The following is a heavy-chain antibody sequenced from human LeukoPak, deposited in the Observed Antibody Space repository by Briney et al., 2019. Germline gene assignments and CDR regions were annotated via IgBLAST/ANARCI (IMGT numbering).Heavy chain of an antibody. J-gene: IGHJ2*01. CDR3: AREVGSYGSEYFDL. D-gene: IGHD3-10*01. CDR1: GYTFTSYD. V-gene: IGHV1-18*01. CDR2: ISAYNGNT. Sequence: ASVKVSCKASGYTFTSYDINWVRQATGQGLEWMGWISAYNGNTNYAQKLQGRVTMTTDTSTSTAYMELRSLRSDDTAVYYCAREVGSYGSEYFDLWGRGTLVTVSS.